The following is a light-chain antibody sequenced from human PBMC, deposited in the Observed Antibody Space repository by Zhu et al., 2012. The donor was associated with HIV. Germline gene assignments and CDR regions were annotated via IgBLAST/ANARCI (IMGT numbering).Light chain of an antibody. J-gene: IGKJ5*01. CDR3: QQYGSSPIT. Sequence: EIVLTQSPGTLSVSPGETATLSCRASQTVSNNYLAWYQQRPGQAPRLLIYGASARAAGIPDRFSGSGSATDFTLTISRLEPEDFAVYYCQQYGSSPITFGQGTRLEIK. CDR1: QTVSNNY. V-gene: IGKV3-20*01. CDR2: GAS.